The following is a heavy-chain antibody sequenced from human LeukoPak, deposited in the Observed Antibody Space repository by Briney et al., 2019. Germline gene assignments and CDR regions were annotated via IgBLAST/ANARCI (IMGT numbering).Heavy chain of an antibody. Sequence: SETLSLTCTVSGGSISSSSYYWGWIRQPPGKGLEWIGSIYYSGSTYYNPSLKSRVTISVDTSKNQFSLKLSSVTAADTAVYYCARVAKLWFGELLDYWGQGTLVTVSS. J-gene: IGHJ4*02. CDR3: ARVAKLWFGELLDY. V-gene: IGHV4-39*01. CDR1: GGSISSSSYY. CDR2: IYYSGST. D-gene: IGHD3-10*01.